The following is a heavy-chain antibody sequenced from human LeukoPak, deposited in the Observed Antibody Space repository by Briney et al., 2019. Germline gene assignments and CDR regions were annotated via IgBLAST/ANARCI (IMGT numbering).Heavy chain of an antibody. CDR1: GYTFTGYY. V-gene: IGHV1-2*06. CDR2: INPNSGGT. J-gene: IGHJ4*02. D-gene: IGHD5-24*01. Sequence: ASVKVSCKASGYTFTGYYKHWVRQAPGQGLEWMGRINPNSGGTNYAQKFQGRVTMTRDTSISTAYMELSRLRSDDTAVYYCAREGDGYNHLLDYWGQGTLVTVSS. CDR3: AREGDGYNHLLDY.